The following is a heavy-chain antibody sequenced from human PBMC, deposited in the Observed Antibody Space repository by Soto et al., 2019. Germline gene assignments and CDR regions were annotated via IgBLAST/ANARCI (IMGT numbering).Heavy chain of an antibody. Sequence: SVKVSCKASGGTFSSYAISWVRQAPGQGLEWMGGIIPIFGTANYAQKFQGRVTITADESTSTAYMELSSLRSEDTAVYYCARGYYYGSGSYTPYYYYYGMDVWGQGTTVTVSS. CDR1: GGTFSSYA. CDR3: ARGYYYGSGSYTPYYYYYGMDV. J-gene: IGHJ6*02. D-gene: IGHD3-10*01. V-gene: IGHV1-69*13. CDR2: IIPIFGTA.